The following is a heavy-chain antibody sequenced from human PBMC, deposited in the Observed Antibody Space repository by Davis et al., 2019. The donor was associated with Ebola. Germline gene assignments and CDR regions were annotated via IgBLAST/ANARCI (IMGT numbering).Heavy chain of an antibody. D-gene: IGHD6-13*01. CDR3: ARLGGIAAAGLDY. CDR1: GGSISSYY. CDR2: IYYSGST. V-gene: IGHV4-59*08. Sequence: SETLSLTCTVSGGSISSYYWSWIRQPPGKGLEWIGYIYYSGSTNYIPSLKSRVTISVDTSKNQFSLKLSSVTAADTAVYYCARLGGIAAAGLDYWGQGTLVTVSS. J-gene: IGHJ4*02.